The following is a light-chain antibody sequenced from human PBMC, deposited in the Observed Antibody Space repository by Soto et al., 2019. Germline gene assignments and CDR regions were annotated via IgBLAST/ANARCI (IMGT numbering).Light chain of an antibody. V-gene: IGKV3-20*01. CDR2: GAS. CDR3: QQYSSSRT. Sequence: ILMTQSPATLSMSPGERATLSCRASQSLNRDLAWYQQKPGQSPRLLIFGASIRAAGLPVRFSGSGSETDFTLTITRLEPEDFAMYYCQQYSSSRTFGQGTKVDIK. J-gene: IGKJ1*01. CDR1: QSLNRD.